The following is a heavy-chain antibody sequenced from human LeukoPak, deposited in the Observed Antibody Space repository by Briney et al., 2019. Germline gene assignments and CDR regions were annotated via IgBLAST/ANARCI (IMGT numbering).Heavy chain of an antibody. V-gene: IGHV1-46*01. Sequence: ASVKVSCKASGYTFTSYYMHWVRQAPGQGLEWMGIINPSGGSTSYAQKFQGRVTMTRDTSTSTVYMELSSLRSEDTAVYYCARGTSYPRGYYDSSGYYSLPYYFDYWGQGTLVTVSS. CDR1: GYTFTSYY. CDR3: ARGTSYPRGYYDSSGYYSLPYYFDY. D-gene: IGHD3-22*01. CDR2: INPSGGST. J-gene: IGHJ4*02.